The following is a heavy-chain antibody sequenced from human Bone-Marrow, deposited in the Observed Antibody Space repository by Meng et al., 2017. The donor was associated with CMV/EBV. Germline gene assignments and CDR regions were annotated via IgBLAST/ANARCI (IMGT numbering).Heavy chain of an antibody. J-gene: IGHJ4*02. D-gene: IGHD2-2*01. Sequence: IFGNYAMPWVRQAPGKGLEWVSVISGSGAGTNYADFVKGRFTISRDNSKNTLSLQMNSLRVEDTAVYYCAKAGGDCSSTSCHVFNYWGQGTLVTVSS. CDR3: AKAGGDCSSTSCHVFNY. CDR1: IFGNYA. CDR2: ISGSGAGT. V-gene: IGHV3-23*01.